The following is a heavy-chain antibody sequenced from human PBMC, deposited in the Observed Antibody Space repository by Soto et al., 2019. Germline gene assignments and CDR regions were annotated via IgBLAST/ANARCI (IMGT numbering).Heavy chain of an antibody. CDR2: IYYSGST. J-gene: IGHJ4*02. V-gene: IGHV4-59*01. Sequence: QVQLQESGPGLVKPSETLSLTCTVSGGSISSYYWSWIRQPPGKGLEWIGYIYYSGSTNYNPSLKSRVTISVDTSKNQFSLKQSSVTAADTAVYYCARVNRGRFLYYFDYWDQGTLVTVSS. CDR3: ARVNRGRFLYYFDY. D-gene: IGHD3-3*01. CDR1: GGSISSYY.